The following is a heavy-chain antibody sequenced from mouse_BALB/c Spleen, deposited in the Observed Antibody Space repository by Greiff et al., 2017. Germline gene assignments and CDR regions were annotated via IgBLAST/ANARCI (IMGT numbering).Heavy chain of an antibody. CDR1: GFTFSDYY. CDR3: AINQDYYGSSYAMDY. V-gene: IGHV5-4*02. J-gene: IGHJ4*01. Sequence: EVMLVESGGGLVKPGGSLKLSCAASGFTFSDYYMYWVRQTPEKRLEWVATISDGGSYTYYPDSVKGRFTISRDNAKNNLYLQMSSLKSEDTAMYYCAINQDYYGSSYAMDYWGQGTSVTVSS. D-gene: IGHD1-1*01. CDR2: ISDGGSYT.